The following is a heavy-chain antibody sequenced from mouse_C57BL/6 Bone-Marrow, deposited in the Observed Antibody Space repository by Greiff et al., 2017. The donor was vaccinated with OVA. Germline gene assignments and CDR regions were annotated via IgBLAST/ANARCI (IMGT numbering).Heavy chain of an antibody. V-gene: IGHV1-53*01. J-gene: IGHJ2*01. D-gene: IGHD1-1*01. CDR3: ARRGKTTVVARRGYYFDY. CDR2: INPSNGGT. CDR1: GYTFTSYW. Sequence: QVQLKQPGTELVKPGASVKLSCKASGYTFTSYWMHWVKQRPGQGLEWIGNINPSNGGTNYNEKFKSKATLTVDKSSSTAYMQLSSLTSEDSAVYYCARRGKTTVVARRGYYFDYWGQGTTLTVSS.